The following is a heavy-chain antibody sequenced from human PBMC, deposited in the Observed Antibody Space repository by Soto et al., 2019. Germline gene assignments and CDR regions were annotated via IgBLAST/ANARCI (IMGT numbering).Heavy chain of an antibody. D-gene: IGHD4-17*01. Sequence: ASVKVSCKASGYTFTSYGISWVRQAPGQGLEWMGWISAYNGNTNYAQKLQGRVTMTTDTSTSTAYMELRSLRSDDTAVYYCARGGDYGDFPEPFDYWGQGTLLTVSS. V-gene: IGHV1-18*01. CDR3: ARGGDYGDFPEPFDY. CDR2: ISAYNGNT. CDR1: GYTFTSYG. J-gene: IGHJ4*02.